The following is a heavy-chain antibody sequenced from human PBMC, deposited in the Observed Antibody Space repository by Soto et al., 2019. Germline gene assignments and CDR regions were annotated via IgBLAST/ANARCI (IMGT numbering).Heavy chain of an antibody. Sequence: EVQLLESGGGLVQPGGSLRLSCAGTGFTFSSYAMSWVRHAAGEGLEWVSVISGSGRYTYYADSVMGRFTISRDKSKNTVFLQMNSLRAEDTAVYFCAKRLAAQHQDSGHYFFFSMDVWGKGTTVTVPS. J-gene: IGHJ6*04. CDR1: GFTFSSYA. CDR3: AKRLAAQHQDSGHYFFFSMDV. CDR2: ISGSGRYT. V-gene: IGHV3-23*01. D-gene: IGHD3-3*02.